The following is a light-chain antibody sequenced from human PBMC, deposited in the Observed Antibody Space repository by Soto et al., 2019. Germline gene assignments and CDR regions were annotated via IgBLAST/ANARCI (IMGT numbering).Light chain of an antibody. Sequence: EIVMTQSPATLSVSPGERATLSCRASQNISSNLAWYQQKPGQAPRLLIDGASTRATGIPARFSGSGSGTEFTLLISSLQSEDFAVYYCQQYNNWLWTFGQGTKVEIK. CDR2: GAS. J-gene: IGKJ1*01. V-gene: IGKV3-15*01. CDR1: QNISSN. CDR3: QQYNNWLWT.